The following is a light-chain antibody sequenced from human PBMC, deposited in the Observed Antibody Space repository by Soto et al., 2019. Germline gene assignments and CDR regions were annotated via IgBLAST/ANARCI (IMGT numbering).Light chain of an antibody. J-gene: IGKJ3*01. V-gene: IGKV1-5*01. CDR1: QNIRSR. CDR2: DAS. CDR3: QQYNSYSPFT. Sequence: DIQMTQSPSTLSASVGDKVTVTCRGSQNIRSRLAWYQQKPGKAPNLLISDASSLESRVPSRFRGSGSGTEFTLTISSLKTDDVANYYCQQYNSYSPFTFGPGTKVDI.